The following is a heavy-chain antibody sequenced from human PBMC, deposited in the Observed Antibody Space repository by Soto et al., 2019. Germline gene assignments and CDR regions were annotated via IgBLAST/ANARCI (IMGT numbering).Heavy chain of an antibody. D-gene: IGHD5-12*01. CDR3: ASARPVLYSGYEQHDY. Sequence: QVQLVQSGAEVKKPGSSVKVSCKASGGTFSSYTISWVRQAPGQGLEWMGRIIPILGIANYAQKFQGRVTITADKSTSTAYMELSSLRSEDMAVYYCASARPVLYSGYEQHDYWGQGTLVTVSS. J-gene: IGHJ4*02. CDR2: IIPILGIA. CDR1: GGTFSSYT. V-gene: IGHV1-69*02.